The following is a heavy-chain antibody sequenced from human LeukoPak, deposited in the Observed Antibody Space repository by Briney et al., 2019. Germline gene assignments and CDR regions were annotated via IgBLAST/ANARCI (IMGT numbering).Heavy chain of an antibody. CDR3: AREEPTAFFDY. Sequence: SETLSLTCTVSGGSISSYYWSWIRQPPGQGLEWIGYIYYSGSTNYNPSLKSRVTISVDTSKNQFSLKLSSVTAADTAVYYCAREEPTAFFDYWGQGTLVTVSS. V-gene: IGHV4-59*01. CDR2: IYYSGST. D-gene: IGHD1-14*01. CDR1: GGSISSYY. J-gene: IGHJ4*02.